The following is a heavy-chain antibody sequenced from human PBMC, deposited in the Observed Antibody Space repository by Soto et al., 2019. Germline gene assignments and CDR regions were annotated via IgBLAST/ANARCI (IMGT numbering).Heavy chain of an antibody. Sequence: EVQLLESGGGLVQPGGSLRLSCAASGFIFSRYAMTWVRQAPGKGLEWVSAIPGGGFSTYYKDSVKGPFTISRDNAKNTLYLQMNRLRAEDTAVYFCAKGGVRVVQMDVWGQGTTVTVSS. D-gene: IGHD3-10*01. J-gene: IGHJ6*02. CDR2: IPGGGFST. CDR3: AKGGVRVVQMDV. V-gene: IGHV3-23*01. CDR1: GFIFSRYA.